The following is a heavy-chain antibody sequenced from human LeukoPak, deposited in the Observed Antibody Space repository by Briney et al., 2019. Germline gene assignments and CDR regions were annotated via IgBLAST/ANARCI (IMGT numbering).Heavy chain of an antibody. V-gene: IGHV1-46*01. CDR2: INPTGGST. Sequence: ASVKVSCKASGYTFPSYFMHWVRQAPGQGLEWMGIINPTGGSTTYAQKFQGRVTMTEDTSTDTAYMELSSLRSEDTAVYYCAREDCSGGSCYTDGWFDPWGQGTLVTVSS. CDR1: GYTFPSYF. CDR3: AREDCSGGSCYTDGWFDP. D-gene: IGHD2-15*01. J-gene: IGHJ5*02.